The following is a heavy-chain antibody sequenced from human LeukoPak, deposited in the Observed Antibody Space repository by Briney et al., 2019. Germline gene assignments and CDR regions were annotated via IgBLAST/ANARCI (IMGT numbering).Heavy chain of an antibody. Sequence: PGGSLRLSCAASGFTFSSYGMHWVRQAPGKGLEWVAVISYDGSNKYYADSVEGRFTISRDNSKNTLYLQMNSLRAEDTAVYYCAKDRYGSGSYYPDYWGQGTLVTVSS. CDR1: GFTFSSYG. CDR3: AKDRYGSGSYYPDY. V-gene: IGHV3-30*18. J-gene: IGHJ4*02. D-gene: IGHD3-10*01. CDR2: ISYDGSNK.